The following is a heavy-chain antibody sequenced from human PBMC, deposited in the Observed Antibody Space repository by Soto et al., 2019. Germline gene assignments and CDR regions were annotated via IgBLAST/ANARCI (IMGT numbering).Heavy chain of an antibody. CDR1: GFTFDDYG. J-gene: IGHJ4*02. D-gene: IGHD4-17*01. CDR2: INRDGRST. V-gene: IGHV3-20*04. Sequence: EVQLVESGGGVVRPGGSLRLSCAASGFTFDDYGMRWVRQAPGKGLEWVSGINRDGRSTGYADSMKGRFTISRDNGKNSLYLQMNSLRAEDTALYFCARAPGYYGDFFDYWGQGTLVTVAS. CDR3: ARAPGYYGDFFDY.